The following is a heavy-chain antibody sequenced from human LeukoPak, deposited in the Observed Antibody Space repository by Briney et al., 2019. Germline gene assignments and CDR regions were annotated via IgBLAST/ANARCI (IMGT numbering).Heavy chain of an antibody. CDR2: INQDGTHN. J-gene: IGHJ4*02. D-gene: IGHD6-19*01. V-gene: IGHV3-7*01. Sequence: GGSLRLSCAASGLTFNNNWMSWVRQAPGKGLEWVANINQDGTHNYYVDSVKGRFIISRDNAQNSVFLWMNSLRADDTAVYYCARTGIAVAEGFDYWGQGTLVTVSS. CDR1: GLTFNNNW. CDR3: ARTGIAVAEGFDY.